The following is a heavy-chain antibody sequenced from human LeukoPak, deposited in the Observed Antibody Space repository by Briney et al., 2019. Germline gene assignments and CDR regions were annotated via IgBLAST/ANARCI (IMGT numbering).Heavy chain of an antibody. J-gene: IGHJ1*01. CDR2: ISYDGSNK. CDR3: ARANSVAGTVDAAEYFQH. D-gene: IGHD6-19*01. CDR1: GFTVSGNY. Sequence: PGGSLRLSCAASGFTVSGNYMSWVRQAPGKGLEWVAVISYDGSNKYYADSVKGRFTISRDNSKNTLYLQMNSLRAEDTAVYYCARANSVAGTVDAAEYFQHWGQGTLVTVSS. V-gene: IGHV3-30-3*01.